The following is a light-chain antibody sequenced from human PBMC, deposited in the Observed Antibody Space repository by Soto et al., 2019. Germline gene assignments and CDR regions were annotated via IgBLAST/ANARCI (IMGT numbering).Light chain of an antibody. CDR1: SSNIGAGYD. CDR3: QSYDSSLSRYV. CDR2: GNS. V-gene: IGLV1-40*01. Sequence: QPVLTQPPSVSGAPGQRVTISCTGSSSNIGAGYDVHWYQQLPGTAPKLLIYGNSNRPSGVPDRFSASKSGTSASLAITGLQAEDEADYYCQSYDSSLSRYVFGTGTKVTVL. J-gene: IGLJ1*01.